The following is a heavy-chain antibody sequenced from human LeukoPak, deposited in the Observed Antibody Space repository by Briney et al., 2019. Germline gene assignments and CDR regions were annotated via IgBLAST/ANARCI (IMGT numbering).Heavy chain of an antibody. Sequence: ASVKVSCKASGYTITGYYMHWVRQAPGQGLEWMGWINPNSGGTNYAQKFQGRVTMTRDTSISTAYMELSRLRSDDTAVYYCAREAVTAIYYFDYWGQGTLVTVSS. CDR1: GYTITGYY. D-gene: IGHD2-21*02. V-gene: IGHV1-2*02. CDR3: AREAVTAIYYFDY. CDR2: INPNSGGT. J-gene: IGHJ4*02.